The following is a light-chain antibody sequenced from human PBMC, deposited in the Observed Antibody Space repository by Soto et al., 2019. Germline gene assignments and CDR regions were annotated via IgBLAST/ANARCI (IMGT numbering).Light chain of an antibody. CDR1: QSISSW. CDR3: HQYNSYPFT. Sequence: DIQMTQSPSTLSASVGDRVTITCRASQSISSWLAWYQQKPGKAPKLLIYKASSLESGVPSRFSGSGSGTEFTLTISSLQPADFATYYCHQYNSYPFTFGPGTKVDIK. V-gene: IGKV1-5*03. CDR2: KAS. J-gene: IGKJ3*01.